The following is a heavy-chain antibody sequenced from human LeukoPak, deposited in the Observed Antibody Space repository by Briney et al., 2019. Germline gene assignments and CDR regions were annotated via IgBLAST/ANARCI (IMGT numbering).Heavy chain of an antibody. Sequence: GGSLRLSCAVSGFTVSGNYMSWIRQGPGKGLEWVSSISSSSSYIYYADSVKGRFTISRDNAKNSLYLQMNSLRAEDTAVYYCASPAAAAGTRLDYWGQGTLVTVSS. CDR2: ISSSSSYI. CDR1: GFTVSGNY. CDR3: ASPAAAAGTRLDY. D-gene: IGHD6-13*01. J-gene: IGHJ4*02. V-gene: IGHV3-21*01.